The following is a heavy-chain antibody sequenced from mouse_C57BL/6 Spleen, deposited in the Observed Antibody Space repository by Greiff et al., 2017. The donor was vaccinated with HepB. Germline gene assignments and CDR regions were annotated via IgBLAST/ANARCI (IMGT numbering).Heavy chain of an antibody. Sequence: VQLQQSGPELVKPGASVKISCKASGYAFSSSWMNWVKQRPGKGLEWIGRIYPGDGDTNYNGKFKGKAKLTADKSSSTAYMQLSSLTSEDSAVYFCAREDGNYVKFAYWGQGTLVTVSA. V-gene: IGHV1-82*01. CDR1: GYAFSSSW. CDR2: IYPGDGDT. CDR3: AREDGNYVKFAY. D-gene: IGHD2-1*01. J-gene: IGHJ3*01.